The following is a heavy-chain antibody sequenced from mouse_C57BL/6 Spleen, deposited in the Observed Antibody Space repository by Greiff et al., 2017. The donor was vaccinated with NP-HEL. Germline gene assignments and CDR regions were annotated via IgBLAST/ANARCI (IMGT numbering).Heavy chain of an antibody. Sequence: EVQLVESEGGLVQPGSSMKLSCTASGFTFSDYYMAWVRQVPEKGLEWVANINYDGSSTYYLDSLKSRFIISRDNAKNILYLQMSSLKSEDTATYYCARVGYYGFDYWGQGTTLTVSS. CDR2: INYDGSST. V-gene: IGHV5-16*01. D-gene: IGHD1-1*01. CDR3: ARVGYYGFDY. J-gene: IGHJ2*01. CDR1: GFTFSDYY.